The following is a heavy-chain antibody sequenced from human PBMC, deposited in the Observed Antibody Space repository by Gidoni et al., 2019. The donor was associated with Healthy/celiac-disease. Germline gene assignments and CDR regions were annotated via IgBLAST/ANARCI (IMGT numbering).Heavy chain of an antibody. CDR1: GFTFGNAW. CDR3: TTVGGSYGAPNFQH. CDR2: IKSKTDGGTT. Sequence: DVQLVESGGGLVKPGGSLSLSCAASGFTFGNAWMSWARQAPGKGLEWVGRIKSKTDGGTTDYAEPVKGRFTISRDDSKNTLYLQMNSLKTEDTAVYYCTTVGGSYGAPNFQHWGQGTLVTVSS. J-gene: IGHJ1*01. D-gene: IGHD1-26*01. V-gene: IGHV3-15*01.